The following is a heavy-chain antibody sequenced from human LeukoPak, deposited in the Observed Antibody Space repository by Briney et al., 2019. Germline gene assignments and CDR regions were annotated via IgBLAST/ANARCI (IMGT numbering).Heavy chain of an antibody. D-gene: IGHD6-6*01. CDR1: GYTFTSYY. Sequence: ASVNVSCKASGYTFTSYYMHWVRQAPGQGLEWMGIINPSGGSTSYAQKFQGRVTMTRDTSTSTAYMELRSLRSDDTAVYYCAREEYSSSYTYWGQGTLVTVSS. J-gene: IGHJ4*02. V-gene: IGHV1-46*01. CDR2: INPSGGST. CDR3: AREEYSSSYTY.